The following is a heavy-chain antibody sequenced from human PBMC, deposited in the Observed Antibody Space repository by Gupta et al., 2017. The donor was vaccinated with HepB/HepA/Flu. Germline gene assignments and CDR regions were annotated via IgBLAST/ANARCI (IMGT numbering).Heavy chain of an antibody. Sequence: QITLKESGPTLVKPTQTLTLTCTFSGFSLSTSGVGVGWIRQPPGRALEWLALIYWDDDQRYSPSLKSRLTITKDTSKNQVVLTMAYMGPVDTATYYCALRDGSGSYDKLHYFDHWGQGTLVTVSS. V-gene: IGHV2-5*02. CDR2: IYWDDDQ. CDR3: ALRDGSGSYDKLHYFDH. D-gene: IGHD3-10*01. J-gene: IGHJ4*02. CDR1: GFSLSTSGVG.